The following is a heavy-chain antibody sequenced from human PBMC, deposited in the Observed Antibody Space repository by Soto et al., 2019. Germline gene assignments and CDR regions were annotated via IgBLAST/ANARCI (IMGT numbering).Heavy chain of an antibody. CDR3: ARAGVGTMIVPETVLDP. V-gene: IGHV1-18*01. CDR2: ISAYNGNT. J-gene: IGHJ5*02. D-gene: IGHD3-22*01. CDR1: GYTFTSYG. Sequence: ASVKVSCKASGYTFTSYGISWVRQAPGQGLEWMGWISAYNGNTNYAQKLQGRVTMTTDTSTSTAYMELRSLRSDDTAVYYCARAGVGTMIVPETVLDPSGQGTLVTVSS.